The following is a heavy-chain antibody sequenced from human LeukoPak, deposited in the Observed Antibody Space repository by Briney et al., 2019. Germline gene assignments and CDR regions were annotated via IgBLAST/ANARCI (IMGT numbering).Heavy chain of an antibody. V-gene: IGHV3-30*02. CDR1: GFTFSSYG. D-gene: IGHD3-10*01. CDR2: TRYDGSNK. Sequence: GGSLRLSCAASGFTFSSYGMHWVRQAPGKGLEWVAFTRYDGSNKYYADSVKGRFTISRDNSKNTLYLQMNSLRAEDTAVYYCAKDIRITMVRGDLYWGQGTLVTVSS. CDR3: AKDIRITMVRGDLY. J-gene: IGHJ4*02.